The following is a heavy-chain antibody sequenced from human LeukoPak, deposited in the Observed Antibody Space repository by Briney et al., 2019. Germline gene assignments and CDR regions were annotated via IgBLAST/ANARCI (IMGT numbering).Heavy chain of an antibody. CDR2: FDPEDGET. D-gene: IGHD6-19*01. CDR1: GYTLTELS. CDR3: AGSPSWLGYYYYYGMDV. Sequence: ASVKVSCKVSGYTLTELSMHWVRQAPGKGLEWMGGFDPEDGETIYAQKFQGRVTMTEDTSTDTAYMELSSLRSEGTAVYYCAGSPSWLGYYYYYGMDVWGQGTTVTVSS. V-gene: IGHV1-24*01. J-gene: IGHJ6*02.